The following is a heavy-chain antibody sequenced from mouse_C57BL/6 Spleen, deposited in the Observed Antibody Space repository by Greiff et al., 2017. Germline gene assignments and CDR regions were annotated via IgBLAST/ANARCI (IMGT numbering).Heavy chain of an antibody. CDR1: GYTFTSSG. CDR3: ARSGNWDDYFDY. J-gene: IGHJ2*01. CDR2: IYPRSGNT. V-gene: IGHV1-81*01. Sequence: QVQLQQSGAELARPGASVKLSCKASGYTFTSSGISWVKQRTGQGLEWIGEIYPRSGNTYYNEKFKGKATLTADKSSSTAYMELRSLTSEDSAVYFCARSGNWDDYFDYWGQGTTLTVSS. D-gene: IGHD4-1*01.